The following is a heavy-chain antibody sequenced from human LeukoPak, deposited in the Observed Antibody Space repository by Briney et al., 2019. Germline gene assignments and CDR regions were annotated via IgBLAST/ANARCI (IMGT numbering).Heavy chain of an antibody. CDR3: AKDKDAGAGVYYFDY. J-gene: IGHJ4*02. CDR1: GFTFSSYA. V-gene: IGHV3-23*01. D-gene: IGHD6-19*01. CDR2: ISGSGGST. Sequence: GGSLRLSCAASGFTFSSYAMSWVRQAPGKGLEWVSAISGSGGSTYYADSAKGRFTISRDNSKNTLYLQMNSLRAEDTAVYYCAKDKDAGAGVYYFDYWGQGTLVTVSS.